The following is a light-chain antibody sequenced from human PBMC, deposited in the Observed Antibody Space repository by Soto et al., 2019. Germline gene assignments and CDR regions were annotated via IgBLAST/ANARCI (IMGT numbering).Light chain of an antibody. J-gene: IGLJ2*01. Sequence: QSALTQPASVSGSPGQSITISCTGTSSDVGSYNLVSWYQQHPGKAPKLMIYEVSKRPSGVSDRFSGSKSGNTASLTISGRQAEDEADYYCCSYSGTSTYVLFGGGTKLTVL. CDR3: CSYSGTSTYVL. CDR2: EVS. CDR1: SSDVGSYNL. V-gene: IGLV2-23*02.